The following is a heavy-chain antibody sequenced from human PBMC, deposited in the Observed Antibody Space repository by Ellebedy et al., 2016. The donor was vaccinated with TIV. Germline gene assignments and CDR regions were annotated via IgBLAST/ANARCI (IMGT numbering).Heavy chain of an antibody. CDR1: GGSISNYY. D-gene: IGHD3-22*01. Sequence: MPSETLSLTCTVSGGSISNYYWSWIRQPPGKGLEWIGYIYYSGSTNYNPSLKSRVTISVDTSNNQFSLKLTSVTAADTAVYYCARTYYYDSSGYPLFDYWGQGTLVTVSS. V-gene: IGHV4-59*08. J-gene: IGHJ4*02. CDR2: IYYSGST. CDR3: ARTYYYDSSGYPLFDY.